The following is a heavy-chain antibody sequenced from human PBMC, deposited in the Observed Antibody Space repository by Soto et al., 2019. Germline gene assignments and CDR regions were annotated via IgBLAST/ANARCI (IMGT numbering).Heavy chain of an antibody. J-gene: IGHJ6*03. CDR1: CGSSIGVGCC. V-gene: IGHV4-61*08. Sequence: SVMLCLTYTVVCGSSIGVGCCWIWIRQQPGKGIEWIGYIYHSGSTNYNPSLKSRVTISVDTSKNQFSLKLSSMTAADTAVYYCARHIGYCSCGSCYNIPLFDYYMDVWGKGTTVTVSS. CDR2: IYHSGST. D-gene: IGHD2-15*01. CDR3: ARHIGYCSCGSCYNIPLFDYYMDV.